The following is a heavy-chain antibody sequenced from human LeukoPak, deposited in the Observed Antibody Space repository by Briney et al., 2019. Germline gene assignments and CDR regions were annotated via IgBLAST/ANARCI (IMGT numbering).Heavy chain of an antibody. V-gene: IGHV4-30-4*01. CDR2: IYYSGST. CDR3: ARVRYYYDSSGYSDYFDY. J-gene: IGHJ4*02. CDR1: GGSISSGDYY. Sequence: SQTLSLTCTVSGGSISSGDYYWSWIRQPPGKGLEWIGYIYYSGSTYYNPSLKSRVTISVDTSKNQFSLKLSSVTAADTAVYYCARVRYYYDSSGYSDYFDYWGQGTLVTVSS. D-gene: IGHD3-22*01.